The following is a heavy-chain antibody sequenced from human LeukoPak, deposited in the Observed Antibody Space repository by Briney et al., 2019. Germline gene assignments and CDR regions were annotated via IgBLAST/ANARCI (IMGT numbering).Heavy chain of an antibody. V-gene: IGHV4-59*08. CDR2: IYYSGST. D-gene: IGHD2-15*01. CDR1: GGSISSYY. Sequence: SETLSLTCTVSGGSISSYYWSWIRQPPGKGLEWIGYIYYSGSTNYNPSLKSRVTISVDTSKNQFSLKLSSVTAADTAVYYCARQGYLYDAFDIWGQGTMVTVSS. J-gene: IGHJ3*02. CDR3: ARQGYLYDAFDI.